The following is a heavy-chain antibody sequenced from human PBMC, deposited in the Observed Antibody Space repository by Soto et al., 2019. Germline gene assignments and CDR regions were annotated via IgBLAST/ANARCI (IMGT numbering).Heavy chain of an antibody. D-gene: IGHD5-18*01. CDR2: ISYDGSNK. CDR1: GFTFSSYG. CDR3: AKDIVKYTYGACDY. J-gene: IGHJ4*02. V-gene: IGHV3-30*18. Sequence: GGSLRLSCAASGFTFSSYGMYWVRQAPGKGLEWVAAISYDGSNKYHADSVKGRFTISRDNSKNTLYLQLNSLRTEDTAVYYCAKDIVKYTYGACDYWGQGVLVTVSS.